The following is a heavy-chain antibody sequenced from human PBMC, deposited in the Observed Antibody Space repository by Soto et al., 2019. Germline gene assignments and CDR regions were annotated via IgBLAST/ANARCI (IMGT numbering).Heavy chain of an antibody. J-gene: IGHJ4*02. D-gene: IGHD5-12*01. CDR2: IKDGGLT. CDR3: ARGQEGVVATH. V-gene: IGHV4-34*01. Sequence: QVQLQQWGAGLLKPSETLSLTCVVYGGSLSGYYWSWIRQPPGKGLEWIGEIKDGGLTNYSQSLKSRATISVDRPKNQFSLKLHSVTAADTAVYYCARGQEGVVATHWDQGALVTVSS. CDR1: GGSLSGYY.